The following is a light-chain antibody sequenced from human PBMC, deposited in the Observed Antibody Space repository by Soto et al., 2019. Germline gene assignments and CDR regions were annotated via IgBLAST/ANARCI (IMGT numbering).Light chain of an antibody. CDR2: DAS. CDR1: QSVSSY. Sequence: EIVLKKSPATLSLSPGERATLSCRSSQSVSSYLAWYQQKPGQAPRLLIYDASNRATGIPARFSGSGSGTDFTLTISSLEPEDFAVYYCQQRSNWPPLTFGGGTKVDI. J-gene: IGKJ4*02. CDR3: QQRSNWPPLT. V-gene: IGKV3-11*01.